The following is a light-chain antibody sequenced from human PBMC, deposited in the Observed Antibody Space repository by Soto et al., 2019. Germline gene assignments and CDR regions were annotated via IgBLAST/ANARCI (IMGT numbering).Light chain of an antibody. V-gene: IGKV1-5*03. J-gene: IGKJ2*01. CDR2: RAS. Sequence: DIQMTQSPSSLSASVGDRVTITCRASQSISTNLNWYQQKPGKAPNLLIFRASTLESGVPSRFSGSGSGTEFTLTISSLQPDDFATYYCQQYNSYSYTFGQGTKLEIK. CDR3: QQYNSYSYT. CDR1: QSISTN.